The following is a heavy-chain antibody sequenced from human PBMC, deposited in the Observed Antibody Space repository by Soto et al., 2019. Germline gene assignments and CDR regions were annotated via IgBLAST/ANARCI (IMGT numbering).Heavy chain of an antibody. D-gene: IGHD3-22*01. CDR2: IRSKANSYAT. CDR1: GFTFSGSA. V-gene: IGHV3-73*01. CDR3: TRQRGLDSSGYYYYDAFDI. J-gene: IGHJ3*02. Sequence: GGSLRLSCAASGFTFSGSAMHWVRQASGKXLEWVGRIRSKANSYATAYAASVKGRFTISRDDSKNTAYLQMNSLKTEDTAVYYCTRQRGLDSSGYYYYDAFDIWGQGTMVTV.